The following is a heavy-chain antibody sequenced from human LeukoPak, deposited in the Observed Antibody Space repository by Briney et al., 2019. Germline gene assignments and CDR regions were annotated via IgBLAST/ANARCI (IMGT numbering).Heavy chain of an antibody. CDR2: FYASGTT. Sequence: SETLSLTCTVSGGSISSYYWNWIRQPAGRGLEWIGRFYASGTTNTSPSLKSRVTMSVDTSKNQFSLKLSSVTAADTAVYYCAKDSSTWGNLAGHFDSWVQGTLVTVSS. J-gene: IGHJ4*02. V-gene: IGHV4-4*07. D-gene: IGHD6-13*01. CDR3: AKDSSTWGNLAGHFDS. CDR1: GGSISSYY.